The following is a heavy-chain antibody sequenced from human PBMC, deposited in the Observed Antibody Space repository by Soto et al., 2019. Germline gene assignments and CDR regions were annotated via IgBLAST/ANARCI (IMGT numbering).Heavy chain of an antibody. CDR1: GFNFSSLA. Sequence: PGGPLRLLCAASGFNFSSLAMSRIRQNPGKGLEWVSAISGSGGSTYYADSVKGRFTISRDNSKNTLYLQMNSLRAEDTAVYYCAKSPHSGESSGYGNWFGPWGQGTLVTVSS. CDR2: ISGSGGST. CDR3: AKSPHSGESSGYGNWFGP. V-gene: IGHV3-23*01. D-gene: IGHD3-22*01. J-gene: IGHJ5*02.